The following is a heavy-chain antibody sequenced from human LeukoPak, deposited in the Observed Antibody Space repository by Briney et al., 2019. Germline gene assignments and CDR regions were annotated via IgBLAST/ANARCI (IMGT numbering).Heavy chain of an antibody. CDR2: IWYDGSNK. D-gene: IGHD3-10*01. V-gene: IGHV3-33*08. CDR1: GFTFSSYS. Sequence: PGGSLRLSCAASGFTFSSYSMHWVRQAPGKGLEWVAVIWYDGSNKYYADSVKGRFTISRDNSKNTLYLQMNSLRAEDTAVYYCARGEVRGTYGMDVWGQGTTVTVSS. J-gene: IGHJ6*02. CDR3: ARGEVRGTYGMDV.